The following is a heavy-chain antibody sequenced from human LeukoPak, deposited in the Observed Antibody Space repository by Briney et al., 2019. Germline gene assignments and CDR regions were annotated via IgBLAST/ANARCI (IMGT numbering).Heavy chain of an antibody. V-gene: IGHV1-2*02. J-gene: IGHJ4*02. CDR3: ARGSGYCSSTSCYHYFDY. Sequence: PNSGATNYAQKFQGRVTMTRDTSTSTAYMELSRLRSDDTAVYYCARGSGYCSSTSCYHYFDYWGQGTLVTVSS. D-gene: IGHD2-2*01. CDR2: PNSGAT.